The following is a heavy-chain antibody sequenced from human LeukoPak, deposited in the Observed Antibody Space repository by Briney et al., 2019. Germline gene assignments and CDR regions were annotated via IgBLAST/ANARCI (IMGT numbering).Heavy chain of an antibody. V-gene: IGHV4-39*01. J-gene: IGHJ4*02. CDR1: GGSINSSSHY. Sequence: PSETLSLTCTVSGGSINSSSHYWGWIRQSPGKGLEWIGSFFYSGSTYYNPSLKSRVTISADTSKNQFSLKLSSVTAADTAVYYCARNAGATLSLTPIDYWGQGTLVTVSS. CDR2: FFYSGST. CDR3: ARNAGATLSLTPIDY. D-gene: IGHD1-26*01.